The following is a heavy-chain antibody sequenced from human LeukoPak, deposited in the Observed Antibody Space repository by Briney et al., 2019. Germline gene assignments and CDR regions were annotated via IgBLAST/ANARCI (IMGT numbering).Heavy chain of an antibody. CDR3: AKGGVVVARHPPDY. Sequence: GGSLRLSCAASGFTFSTYAMSWVRQAPGKGPEWVSAISGSGGSTYYADSVKGRFTISRDNSKNTLYLQMNSLRAEDTAVYYCAKGGVVVARHPPDYWGQGTLVTVSS. CDR2: ISGSGGST. CDR1: GFTFSTYA. V-gene: IGHV3-23*01. J-gene: IGHJ4*02. D-gene: IGHD2-15*01.